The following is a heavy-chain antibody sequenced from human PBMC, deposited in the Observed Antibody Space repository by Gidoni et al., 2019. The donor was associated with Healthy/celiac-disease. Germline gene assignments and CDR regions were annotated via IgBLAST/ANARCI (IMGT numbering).Heavy chain of an antibody. Sequence: QVQLVQSGAEVRKPGASVKVPCKASGYSFTGYYMHWVRQDPGQGLEWMGRINPNSGGTNYAQKLQGRVTMTRDTSISTAYMELSRLRSDDTAVYYCAWAAAVNNWFDPWGQGTLVTVSS. V-gene: IGHV1-2*06. CDR3: AWAAAVNNWFDP. D-gene: IGHD6-13*01. CDR1: GYSFTGYY. J-gene: IGHJ5*02. CDR2: INPNSGGT.